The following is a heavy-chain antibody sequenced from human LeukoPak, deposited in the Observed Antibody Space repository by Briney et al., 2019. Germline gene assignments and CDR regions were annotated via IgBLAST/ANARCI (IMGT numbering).Heavy chain of an antibody. Sequence: GGSLRLSCAASGFTFRTYSMTWVRQAPGKGLEWVSSISGDTTYIYYADSLKDRFTISRDNAKNSLYPQMDSLRAEDTAVYYCVRVRTAYYGLFDYWGQGTLVTVSS. D-gene: IGHD3-10*01. J-gene: IGHJ4*02. CDR3: VRVRTAYYGLFDY. V-gene: IGHV3-21*01. CDR2: ISGDTTYI. CDR1: GFTFRTYS.